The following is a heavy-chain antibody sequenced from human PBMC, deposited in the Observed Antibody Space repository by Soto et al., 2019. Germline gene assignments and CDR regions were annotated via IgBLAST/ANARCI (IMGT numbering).Heavy chain of an antibody. CDR2: IYYSGST. J-gene: IGHJ4*02. D-gene: IGHD3-3*01. Sequence: QVQLQESGPGLVKPSQTLSLTCTVSGGSISSGGYYWSWIRQHPGKGLEWIGYIYYSGSTYYNPSLKSRVTISVDTSKNQFSLKLSSVTAADTAVYYCARSLGVAIIGPVDYWGQGTLVTVSS. V-gene: IGHV4-31*03. CDR3: ARSLGVAIIGPVDY. CDR1: GGSISSGGYY.